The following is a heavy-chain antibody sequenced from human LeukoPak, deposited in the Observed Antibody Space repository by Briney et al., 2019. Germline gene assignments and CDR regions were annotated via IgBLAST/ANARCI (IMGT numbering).Heavy chain of an antibody. CDR1: GFTFSTYS. CDR3: ARDLGSYGSGSYFDY. Sequence: GGSLRLSCGASGFTFSTYSMNWVRQAPGKGLEWVSSISSSSYYIYYADSVRGRFTISRDNAKNSLYLQMNSLRAEDTAVYYCARDLGSYGSGSYFDYWGQGTLVTVSS. J-gene: IGHJ4*02. V-gene: IGHV3-21*01. D-gene: IGHD3-10*01. CDR2: ISSSSYYI.